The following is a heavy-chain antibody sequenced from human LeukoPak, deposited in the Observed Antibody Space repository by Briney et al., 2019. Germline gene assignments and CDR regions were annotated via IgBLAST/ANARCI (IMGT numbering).Heavy chain of an antibody. CDR3: AREGIAAPYDYYMDV. V-gene: IGHV1-2*02. J-gene: IGHJ6*03. Sequence: ASVKVSCKASGYTFTGYYMHWVRQAPGQGLERMGWINPNSGGTNYAQKFQGRVTMTRDTSISTAYMELSRLRSDDTAVDYCAREGIAAPYDYYMDVWGKGTTVTVSS. D-gene: IGHD6-13*01. CDR1: GYTFTGYY. CDR2: INPNSGGT.